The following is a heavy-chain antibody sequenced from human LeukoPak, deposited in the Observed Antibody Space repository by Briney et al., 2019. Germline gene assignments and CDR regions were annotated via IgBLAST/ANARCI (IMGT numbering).Heavy chain of an antibody. CDR1: GFTFSNYG. V-gene: IGHV3-30*02. D-gene: IGHD6-19*01. CDR3: ARDKSPAGMKRAYYYNMDF. CDR2: MRYDGSNK. Sequence: GGSLRLSCIASGFTFSNYGMHWVRQAPGKGLEWVSFMRYDGSNKYYAESVKGRFSVSRDTSTRTLFLQMNSLKTEDTAVYYCARDKSPAGMKRAYYYNMDFWGKGTAVTIPS. J-gene: IGHJ6*03.